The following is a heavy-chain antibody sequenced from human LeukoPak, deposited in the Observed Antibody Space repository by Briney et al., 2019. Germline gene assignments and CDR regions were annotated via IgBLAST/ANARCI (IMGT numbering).Heavy chain of an antibody. D-gene: IGHD6-19*01. J-gene: IGHJ6*02. CDR3: AKALLLTPRLVLGHFYAGMDV. CDR2: IGPYGDDI. CDR1: GSTFSNYW. V-gene: IGHV3-23*01. Sequence: QSGGSLRLSCVVSGSTFSNYWMHWVRQAPGKGLEWISSIGPYGDDIDSADSMKGRFTISRDNSQNTVYLQVNSLRVDDTAIYYCAKALLLTPRLVLGHFYAGMDVWGQGTTVIVSS.